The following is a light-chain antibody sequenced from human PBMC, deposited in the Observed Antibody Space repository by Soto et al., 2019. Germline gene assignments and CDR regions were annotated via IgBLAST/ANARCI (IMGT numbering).Light chain of an antibody. CDR3: CSYAGRVV. J-gene: IGLJ2*01. Sequence: QSALTQPASVSGSPGQSITISCAGTNGDVGTSNLVSWYQQHSGKAPKVXXXXVTKRPXXVXXXXSGSKSGNTASLTISGXXXEXEXDYYCCSYAGRVVFGGGTKLTVL. CDR2: XVT. V-gene: IGLV2-23*02. CDR1: NGDVGTSNL.